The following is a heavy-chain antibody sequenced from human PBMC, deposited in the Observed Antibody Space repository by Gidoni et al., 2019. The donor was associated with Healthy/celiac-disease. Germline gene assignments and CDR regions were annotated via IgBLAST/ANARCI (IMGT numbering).Heavy chain of an antibody. CDR2: ISWDGGST. CDR1: GFTFDDYT. D-gene: IGHD6-6*01. Sequence: EVQLLESGGVVVQPGGSLRLSCAASGFTFDDYTMHWVRQAPGKGLEWVSLISWDGGSTYYADSVKGRFTISRDNSKNSLYLQMNSLRTEDTALYYCAKDIGSSSSVWGQGTLVTVSS. V-gene: IGHV3-43*01. J-gene: IGHJ4*02. CDR3: AKDIGSSSSV.